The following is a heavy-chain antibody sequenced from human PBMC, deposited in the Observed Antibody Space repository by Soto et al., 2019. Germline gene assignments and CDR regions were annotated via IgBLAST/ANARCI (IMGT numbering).Heavy chain of an antibody. V-gene: IGHV3-30-3*01. Sequence: QVQLVESGGGVVQPGRSLRLSCAASGFTFSSYAMHWVRQAPGKGLEWVAVISYDGSNKYYADSVKGRFTISRDNSKNPLYLQVNSLGAEDTAVSYGARETYYDFWSGPYYGMDVWGQGTTVTVSS. CDR2: ISYDGSNK. D-gene: IGHD3-3*01. CDR1: GFTFSSYA. J-gene: IGHJ6*02. CDR3: ARETYYDFWSGPYYGMDV.